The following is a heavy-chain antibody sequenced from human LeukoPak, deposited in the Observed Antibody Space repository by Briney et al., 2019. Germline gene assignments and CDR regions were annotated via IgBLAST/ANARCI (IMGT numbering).Heavy chain of an antibody. D-gene: IGHD2-15*01. CDR2: ISSSGNST. V-gene: IGHV3-64D*06. J-gene: IGHJ6*02. Sequence: PGGSLRLSCSASGFTFSSYALHWVRQAPGKGLEYVSGISSSGNSTFYADSVKGRFTISRDISKNTLYLQMSSLRAEDTAVYYCVKDKGHWIVYYGMDVWGQGTTVTVSS. CDR3: VKDKGHWIVYYGMDV. CDR1: GFTFSSYA.